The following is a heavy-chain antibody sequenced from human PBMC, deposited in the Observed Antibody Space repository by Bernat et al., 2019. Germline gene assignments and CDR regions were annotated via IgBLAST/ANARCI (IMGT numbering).Heavy chain of an antibody. D-gene: IGHD5-12*01. CDR2: ISYDGSNK. V-gene: IGHV3-30*18. J-gene: IGHJ6*02. CDR1: GFTFSSYG. Sequence: QVQLVESGGGVVQPGRSLRLSCAASGFTFSSYGMHWVRQAPGKGLEWVAVISYDGSNKYYADSVKGRFNISRDNSKNTLYLQMNSLRAEDTAVYYCAKDLGWLRPRPHMKHYGMDVWGQGTTVTVSS. CDR3: AKDLGWLRPRPHMKHYGMDV.